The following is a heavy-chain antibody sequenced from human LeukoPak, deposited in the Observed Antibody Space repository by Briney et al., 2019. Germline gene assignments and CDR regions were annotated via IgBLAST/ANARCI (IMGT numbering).Heavy chain of an antibody. CDR3: AKRPSDYGDYVSYFDY. CDR1: GFAFRSYA. D-gene: IGHD4-17*01. V-gene: IGHV3-30*18. CDR2: ISYDGSNK. Sequence: GGSLRLSCAASGFAFRSYAMHWVRQAPGKGLEWVAVISYDGSNKYYADSVKGRFTISRDNSKNTLYLQMNSLRAEDTAVYYCAKRPSDYGDYVSYFDYWGQGTLVTVSS. J-gene: IGHJ4*02.